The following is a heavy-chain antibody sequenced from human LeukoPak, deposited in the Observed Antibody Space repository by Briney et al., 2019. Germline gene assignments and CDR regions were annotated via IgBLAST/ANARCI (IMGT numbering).Heavy chain of an antibody. D-gene: IGHD2-15*01. CDR3: ARVRCSGGSCYSRGGGFDY. V-gene: IGHV1-18*01. Sequence: ASVKVSCKASGYTFTSYGISWVRQAPGQGLEWMGWISSYNGNTNYAQKLQGRVTMSTDTSTGTAYMELSSLRSEDTAVYYCARVRCSGGSCYSRGGGFDYWGQGTLVTVSS. CDR2: ISSYNGNT. CDR1: GYTFTSYG. J-gene: IGHJ4*02.